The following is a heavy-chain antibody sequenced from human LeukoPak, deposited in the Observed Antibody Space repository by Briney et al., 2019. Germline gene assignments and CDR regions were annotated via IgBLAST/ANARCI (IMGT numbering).Heavy chain of an antibody. CDR1: GGSFSGYY. V-gene: IGHV4-34*01. Sequence: PSETLSLTCAVYGGSFSGYYWSWIRQPPGKGLEWIGEINHSGSTNYNPSLKSRVTISVDTSKNQFSLKLSSVTAADTAVYYCAGTPGNCSSTSCSASMDVWGQGTTATVSS. CDR2: INHSGST. CDR3: AGTPGNCSSTSCSASMDV. J-gene: IGHJ6*02. D-gene: IGHD2-2*01.